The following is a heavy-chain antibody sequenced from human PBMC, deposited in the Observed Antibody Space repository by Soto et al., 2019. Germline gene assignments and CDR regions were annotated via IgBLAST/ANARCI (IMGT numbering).Heavy chain of an antibody. CDR2: IFWNDDK. J-gene: IGHJ5*02. CDR1: GFSLSTDAVG. D-gene: IGHD3-9*01. CDR3: AHTTYDLLIGHKYFGP. Sequence: SGPTLVNPTETLTLTCTSSGFSLSTDAVGVGWIRQPPGRALEWLGLIFWNDDKPYSPSLNSRLTIAKDTSKNQVVLTLTNMDPVDTATYYCAHTTYDLLIGHKYFGPWGQGALVTVSS. V-gene: IGHV2-5*01.